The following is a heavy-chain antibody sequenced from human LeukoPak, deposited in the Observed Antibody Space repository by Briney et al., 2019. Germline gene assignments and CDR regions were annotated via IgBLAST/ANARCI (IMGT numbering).Heavy chain of an antibody. Sequence: QPGGSLRPSCAGSGFTFSTCAMSWVRQAPGKGRERVSTISVRGDTTFHADSVKGGFTISRDISRNTVYLQMTSLRTETPPLYSCARAYGDVGYNFSRRSGCGQGTTLTACS. D-gene: IGHD1-20*01. CDR1: GFTFSTCA. CDR2: ISVRGDTT. CDR3: ARAYGDVGYNFSRRSG. V-gene: IGHV3-23*01. J-gene: IGHJ6*02.